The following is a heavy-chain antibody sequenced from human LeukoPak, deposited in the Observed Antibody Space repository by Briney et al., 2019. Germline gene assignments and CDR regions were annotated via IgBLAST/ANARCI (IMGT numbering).Heavy chain of an antibody. CDR3: AKDGKRMITFGYGMDV. CDR2: ISGSGGST. Sequence: PGGSLRLSCAASGFTFSSYAMSWVRQAPGKGLEWVSAISGSGGSTYYADSVKGRFTISRDNSKNTLYLQMNSLRAEDTAVYYCAKDGKRMITFGYGMDVWGQETTVTVSS. CDR1: GFTFSSYA. V-gene: IGHV3-23*01. D-gene: IGHD3-16*01. J-gene: IGHJ6*02.